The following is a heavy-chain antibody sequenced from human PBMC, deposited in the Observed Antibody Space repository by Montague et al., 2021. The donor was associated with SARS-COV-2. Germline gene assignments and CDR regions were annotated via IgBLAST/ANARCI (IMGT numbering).Heavy chain of an antibody. V-gene: IGHV3-30*03. CDR1: GFSFNSCG. CDR3: VRSFYCSSSSCSGSYYYGMDL. D-gene: IGHD2-2*01. Sequence: SRSLSCSASGFSFNSCGMHWVRQAPGKGLEWVAVISYDGSTEHYADSVKGRFTISRDNSKSTLHLLMNSLRAEDTAVYYCVRSFYCSSSSCSGSYYYGMDLWGQGTTVTVSS. J-gene: IGHJ6*02. CDR2: ISYDGSTE.